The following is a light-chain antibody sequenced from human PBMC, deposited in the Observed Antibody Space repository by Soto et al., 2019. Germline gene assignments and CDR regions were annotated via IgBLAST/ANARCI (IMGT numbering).Light chain of an antibody. CDR2: ENN. CDR3: GSWDSSLFVGV. Sequence: QSVLTQPPSVSAAPGQKVTISCSGRNSDIGSNYVSWYQQVPGTAPKLLIYENNRRPAGVPDRFSGSKSGTSATLGITGLQTVDEADYYCGSWDSSLFVGVFGGGTKLTVL. CDR1: NSDIGSNY. J-gene: IGLJ2*01. V-gene: IGLV1-51*01.